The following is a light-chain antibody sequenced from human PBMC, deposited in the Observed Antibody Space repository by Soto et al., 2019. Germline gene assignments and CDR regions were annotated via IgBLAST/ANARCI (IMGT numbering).Light chain of an antibody. CDR1: SSDIGAYNY. CDR2: EVS. CDR3: FSFATDWTHV. J-gene: IGLJ1*01. V-gene: IGLV2-14*01. Sequence: QSALTQPASVSGSPGQSITISCTGSSSDIGAYNYVSWFQQYPGKAPKLIISEVSNRPSGVSNRFSVSKSGTAASLTIYGLQTEDEADYFCFSFATDWTHVFGTWTKRNVL.